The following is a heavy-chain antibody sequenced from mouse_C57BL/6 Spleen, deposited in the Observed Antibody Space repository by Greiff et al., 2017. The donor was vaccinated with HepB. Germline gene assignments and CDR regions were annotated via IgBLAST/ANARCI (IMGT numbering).Heavy chain of an antibody. CDR2: ISSGSSTI. D-gene: IGHD2-4*01. V-gene: IGHV5-17*01. Sequence: EVQRVESGGGLVKPGGSLKLSCAASGFTFSDYGMHWVRQAPEKGLEWVAYISSGSSTIYYADTVKGRFTISRDNAKNTLFLQMTSLRSEDTAMYYCATLSTMITTWGYFDVWGTGTTVTVSS. CDR3: ATLSTMITTWGYFDV. CDR1: GFTFSDYG. J-gene: IGHJ1*03.